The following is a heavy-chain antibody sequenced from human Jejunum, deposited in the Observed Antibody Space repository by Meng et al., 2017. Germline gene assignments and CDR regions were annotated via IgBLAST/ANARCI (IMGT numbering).Heavy chain of an antibody. Sequence: GVLKISCGASGLTVNDNYMTWVRQAPGKGLEWVSVIYAGGVTYYADSVEGRFTISRDKAKNTLYLQMNSLRPEDTAVYYCARDPYTNRWLFAFDVWGPGTVVTVSS. CDR3: ARDPYTNRWLFAFDV. CDR2: IYAGGVT. J-gene: IGHJ3*01. CDR1: GLTVNDNY. V-gene: IGHV3-66*02. D-gene: IGHD2-2*02.